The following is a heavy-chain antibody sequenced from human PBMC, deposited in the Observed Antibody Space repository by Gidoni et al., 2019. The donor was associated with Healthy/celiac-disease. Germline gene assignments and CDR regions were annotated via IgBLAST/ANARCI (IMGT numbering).Heavy chain of an antibody. CDR2: IWYDGSNK. Sequence: QVQLVESGGGVVQPGRSLRLSCAASGFTFRSDGMHWVRQAPGKGLEWVAVIWYDGSNKYYADSVKGRFTISRDNSKNTLYLQMNSLRAEDTAVYYCARDGPLYSSGWYEYFQHWGQGTLVTVSS. V-gene: IGHV3-33*01. J-gene: IGHJ1*01. CDR3: ARDGPLYSSGWYEYFQH. CDR1: GFTFRSDG. D-gene: IGHD6-19*01.